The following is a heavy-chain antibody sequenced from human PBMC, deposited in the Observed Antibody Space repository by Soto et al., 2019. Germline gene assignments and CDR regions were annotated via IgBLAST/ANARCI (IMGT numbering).Heavy chain of an antibody. V-gene: IGHV1-18*01. CDR1: GYSFTSYG. J-gene: IGHJ5*02. CDR3: ARGNLWWFDP. D-gene: IGHD3-16*01. CDR2: IHTSNGDT. Sequence: QILLVQSGAEVKKAGASVKVSCKASGYSFTSYGINWVRQAPGQGLEWMGWIHTSNGDTKSAEKFQGRLTMTTHTSTTTAYLELRSLRSDDTAVYYCARGNLWWFDPWGQGTLVSVSS.